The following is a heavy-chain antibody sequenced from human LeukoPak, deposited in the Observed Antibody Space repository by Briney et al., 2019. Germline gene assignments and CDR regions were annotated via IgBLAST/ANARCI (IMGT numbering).Heavy chain of an antibody. J-gene: IGHJ6*02. CDR1: GYTFTSYD. Sequence: GASVKVSCKASGYTFTSYDINWVRQAAGQGLEWMGWMTPNSGFSGYAHKFRGRVTMTGNTSISTAYMELSSLGSEDTAIYYCVTNWGSRYYSDMDVWGQGTTVTVSS. D-gene: IGHD7-27*01. V-gene: IGHV1-8*01. CDR3: VTNWGSRYYSDMDV. CDR2: MTPNSGFS.